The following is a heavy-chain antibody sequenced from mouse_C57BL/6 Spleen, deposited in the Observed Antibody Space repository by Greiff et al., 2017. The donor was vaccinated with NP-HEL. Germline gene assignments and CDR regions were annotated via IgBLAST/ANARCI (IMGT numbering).Heavy chain of an antibody. V-gene: IGHV14-4*01. J-gene: IGHJ3*01. Sequence: VQLQQSGAELVRPGASVKLSCTASGFNIKDDYMHWVKQRPEQGLEWIGWIDPENGDTEYASKFQGKATITADTSSNTAYLQLSSLTSEDTAVYYCTTDGRSSWLAYWGQGTLVTVSA. CDR2: IDPENGDT. CDR3: TTDGRSSWLAY. D-gene: IGHD1-1*01. CDR1: GFNIKDDY.